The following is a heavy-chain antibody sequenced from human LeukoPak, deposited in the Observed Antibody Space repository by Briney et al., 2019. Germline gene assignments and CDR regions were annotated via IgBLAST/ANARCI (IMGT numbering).Heavy chain of an antibody. J-gene: IGHJ3*02. Sequence: GGSLRLSCAASGFTFDDYAMHWVRQAPGKGLEWVSGISWNSGSIGYADSVKGRFTISRGNAKNSLYLQMNSLRAEDTALYYCAKSPDYDILTGYSDAFDIWGQGTMVTVSS. CDR3: AKSPDYDILTGYSDAFDI. CDR2: ISWNSGSI. D-gene: IGHD3-9*01. CDR1: GFTFDDYA. V-gene: IGHV3-9*01.